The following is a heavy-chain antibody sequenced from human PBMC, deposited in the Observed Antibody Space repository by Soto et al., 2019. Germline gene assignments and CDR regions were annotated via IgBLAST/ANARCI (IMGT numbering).Heavy chain of an antibody. CDR1: GFTFSGSA. J-gene: IGHJ4*02. CDR3: TRQFRSSWESFDY. D-gene: IGHD6-13*01. Sequence: EVQLVESGGGLVQPGGSLKLSCAASGFTFSGSAMHWDRQASGKGLEWVGRIRSKANSYATAYAAWVKGRFTISRDDSKNTAYLQMNSLKTEDTAVYYCTRQFRSSWESFDYWGQGTLVTVSS. V-gene: IGHV3-73*01. CDR2: IRSKANSYAT.